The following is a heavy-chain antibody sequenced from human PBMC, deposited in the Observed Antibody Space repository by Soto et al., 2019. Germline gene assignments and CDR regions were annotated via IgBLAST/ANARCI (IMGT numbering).Heavy chain of an antibody. CDR1: GGPFSSYA. CDR3: ARDELYYESRPPLYYYYGLAF. J-gene: IGHJ6*02. Sequence: SSVKASCTASGGPFSSYAISWVRQAPGQGLEWMGGIIPIFGTANYAQKFQGRVTITADESTSTAYMELSSLRSEDTAVYYCARDELYYESRPPLYYYYGLAFWGHRTTITVSS. CDR2: IIPIFGTA. D-gene: IGHD3-22*01. V-gene: IGHV1-69*01.